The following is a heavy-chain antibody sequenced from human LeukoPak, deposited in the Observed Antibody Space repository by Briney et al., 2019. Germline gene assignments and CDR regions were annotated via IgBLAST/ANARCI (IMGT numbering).Heavy chain of an antibody. Sequence: ASVKVSCKASGYTFTNYDINWVRQATGQGLEWMGWMNPNSGHTGYAQKFQGRVTITRNSSISTAYMELSSLRSEDTAVYYCARGGVITTPTFYYYMDVWGKGTTVTVSS. J-gene: IGHJ6*03. D-gene: IGHD3-22*01. CDR1: GYTFTNYD. V-gene: IGHV1-8*03. CDR2: MNPNSGHT. CDR3: ARGGVITTPTFYYYMDV.